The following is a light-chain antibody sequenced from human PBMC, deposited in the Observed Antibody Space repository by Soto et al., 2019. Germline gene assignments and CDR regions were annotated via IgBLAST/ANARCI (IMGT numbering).Light chain of an antibody. J-gene: IGKJ4*01. CDR2: AAS. CDR1: QSVSVNS. CDR3: QQYNNWPPALT. V-gene: IGKV3-20*01. Sequence: EIVLTQSPGTLSLSPGERATLSCRASQSVSVNSLAWYQQKGGQAPRLLIYAASTRATGVPDRFSGTGSGTDFALTISRLETDDSAVYYCQQYNNWPPALTFGGGTKVEIK.